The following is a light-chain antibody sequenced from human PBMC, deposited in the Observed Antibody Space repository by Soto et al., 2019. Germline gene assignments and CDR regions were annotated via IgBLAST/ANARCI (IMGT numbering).Light chain of an antibody. Sequence: EIVLTQSPGTLSLSPGERATLSCRASQSVSSDYLAWYQQKPGQAPRLLLYGASNRATGIPDRSSGSGSGTDFTLTISRLEPEDFAVYSCQQYGSSPYTFGQGTKLEI. V-gene: IGKV3-20*01. CDR1: QSVSSDY. CDR3: QQYGSSPYT. CDR2: GAS. J-gene: IGKJ2*01.